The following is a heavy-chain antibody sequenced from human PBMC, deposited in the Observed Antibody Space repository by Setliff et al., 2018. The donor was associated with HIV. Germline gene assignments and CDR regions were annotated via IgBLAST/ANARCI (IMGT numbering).Heavy chain of an antibody. CDR2: IIPVFGPP. V-gene: IGHV1-69*06. J-gene: IGHJ4*02. CDR3: ARSGYFDSSAEF. Sequence: SVKVSCKTTGGTFNIFSITWVRQAPGQGLEWMGGIIPVFGPPNYAKKFQFRLTITADKSTNTAYMELSSLKSEDTAVYYSARSGYFDSSAEFWGQGTLVTVSS. D-gene: IGHD3-9*01. CDR1: GGTFNIFS.